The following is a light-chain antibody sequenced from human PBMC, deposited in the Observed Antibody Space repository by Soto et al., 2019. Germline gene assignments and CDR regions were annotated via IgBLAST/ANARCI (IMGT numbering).Light chain of an antibody. CDR3: HHFGSSRHT. CDR2: GAS. V-gene: IGKV3-20*01. J-gene: IGKJ2*01. CDR1: QSVSSTY. Sequence: EIVLTQSPGTLSLSPGERATLSCRASQSVSSTYLAWYRYKPGQAPRLLIYGASSRAAGIPDRFSGSGSGTDFTLTISRLEPEDFAVYYCHHFGSSRHTFGQGTKVEIK.